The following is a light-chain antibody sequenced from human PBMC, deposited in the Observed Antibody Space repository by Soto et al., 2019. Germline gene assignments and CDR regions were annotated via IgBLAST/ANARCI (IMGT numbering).Light chain of an antibody. CDR2: RAS. Sequence: ETVLTQSPATLSVSPGETASLSCRAEHSVNNNVAWYQQKPGQAPKLLIYRASTRATDIPARCSGSGSGTEFTLTITNLQSEASAIEYCQQSDNWPLLSFGGGTKVELK. V-gene: IGKV3-15*01. J-gene: IGKJ4*01. CDR1: HSVNNN. CDR3: QQSDNWPLLS.